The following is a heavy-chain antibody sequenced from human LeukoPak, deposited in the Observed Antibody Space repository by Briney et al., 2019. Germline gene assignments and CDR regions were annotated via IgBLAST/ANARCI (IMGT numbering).Heavy chain of an antibody. V-gene: IGHV1-69*05. D-gene: IGHD6-13*01. CDR1: GGTFSSYA. J-gene: IGHJ4*02. CDR2: IIPIFGTA. Sequence: VASVKVSCKASGGTFSSYAITWVRQAPGQGLEWMGRIIPIFGTANYAQKFQGRVTITTDESTSTAYMELSTLRSDDMAVYYCARERPPGDSSNWFLEGYFDIWGQGTLVTVSS. CDR3: ARERPPGDSSNWFLEGYFDI.